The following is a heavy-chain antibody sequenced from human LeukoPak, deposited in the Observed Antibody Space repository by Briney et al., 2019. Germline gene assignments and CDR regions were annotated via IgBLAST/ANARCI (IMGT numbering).Heavy chain of an antibody. Sequence: ASVKVSCKASGYTFTSYGISWVRQAPGQGLEWMGWISAYNGNTNYAQKLQGRVTMTTDTATSTAYMELRSLRSDDTAVYYCARAGSSWYHDAFDIWGQGTMVTVSS. V-gene: IGHV1-18*01. CDR2: ISAYNGNT. CDR1: GYTFTSYG. CDR3: ARAGSSWYHDAFDI. J-gene: IGHJ3*02. D-gene: IGHD6-13*01.